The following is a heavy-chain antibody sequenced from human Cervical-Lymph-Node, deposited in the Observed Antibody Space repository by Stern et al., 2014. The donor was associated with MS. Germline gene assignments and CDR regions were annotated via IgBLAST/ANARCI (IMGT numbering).Heavy chain of an antibody. J-gene: IGHJ4*02. D-gene: IGHD2-21*02. CDR2: MNQDGEEK. CDR1: GFSFSNYC. Sequence: EVQLVESGGGLVQSGGSLRVSCGASGFSFSNYCMSWVRQVPGNGREWVATMNQDGEEKNYVASVKGRFTISRDNAKNSLYLQMTSLRAEDTAVYYCTANTGDFWGQGTLVTVSS. CDR3: TANTGDF. V-gene: IGHV3-7*01.